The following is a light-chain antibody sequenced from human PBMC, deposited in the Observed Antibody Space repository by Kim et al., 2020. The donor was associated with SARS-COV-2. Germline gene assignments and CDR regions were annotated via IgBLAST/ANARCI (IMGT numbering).Light chain of an antibody. CDR2: EAF. Sequence: LSPGERATLSCRASQSVGSSLLAWYQQKPGQAPRLLIYEAFKRVAGIPDRFSGSESGTDFTLTISRPEPEDFAMYYCQQYGRLPYTFGQGTKLEIK. V-gene: IGKV3-20*01. CDR3: QQYGRLPYT. J-gene: IGKJ2*01. CDR1: QSVGSSL.